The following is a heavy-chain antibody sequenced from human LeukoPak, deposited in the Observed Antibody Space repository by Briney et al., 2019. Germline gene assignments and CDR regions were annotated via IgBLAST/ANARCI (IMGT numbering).Heavy chain of an antibody. Sequence: GGSLRLSCAASGFTFSSYAMSWVRQAPGKGLEWVSAISGSGGSTYYADSVKGRFTISRDNSKNTLYLQMNSLRAEDTAVYYCAKPYCSGGSCSDLRYYYYYMDVWGKGTTVTVSS. D-gene: IGHD2-15*01. V-gene: IGHV3-23*01. CDR1: GFTFSSYA. J-gene: IGHJ6*03. CDR2: ISGSGGST. CDR3: AKPYCSGGSCSDLRYYYYYMDV.